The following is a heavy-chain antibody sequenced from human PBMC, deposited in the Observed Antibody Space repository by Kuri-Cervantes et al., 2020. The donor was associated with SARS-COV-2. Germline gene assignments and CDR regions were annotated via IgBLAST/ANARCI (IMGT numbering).Heavy chain of an antibody. V-gene: IGHV5-51*01. Sequence: GSLKISCKGSGYSFTSYWIGWVRQMPGKGLEWMGIIYPGDSDTRYSPSFQGQVTISADKSISTAYLQWSSLKASDTAMYYCARQKFHYYDSSGYQGATDYWGQGTLVTVSS. CDR2: IYPGDSDT. J-gene: IGHJ4*02. CDR3: ARQKFHYYDSSGYQGATDY. CDR1: GYSFTSYW. D-gene: IGHD3-22*01.